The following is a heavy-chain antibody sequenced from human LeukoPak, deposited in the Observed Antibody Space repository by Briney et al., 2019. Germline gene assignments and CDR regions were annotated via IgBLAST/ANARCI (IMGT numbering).Heavy chain of an antibody. V-gene: IGHV1-2*02. D-gene: IGHD6-13*01. Sequence: ASVKVSCKASGYTFTGYYMHWVRQAPGQGLEWMGWINPNSGGTNYAQKLQGRVTMTRDTSISTAYMELSRLRSDDTAVYYCARDHFYGSRSDAFDIWGQGTMVTVSS. CDR3: ARDHFYGSRSDAFDI. CDR2: INPNSGGT. CDR1: GYTFTGYY. J-gene: IGHJ3*02.